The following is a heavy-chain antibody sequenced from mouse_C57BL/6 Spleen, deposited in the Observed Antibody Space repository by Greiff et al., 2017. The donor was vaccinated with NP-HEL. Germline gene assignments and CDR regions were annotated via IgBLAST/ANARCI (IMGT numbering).Heavy chain of an antibody. J-gene: IGHJ4*01. V-gene: IGHV3-6*01. CDR1: GYSITSGYY. Sequence: ESGPGLVKPSQSLSLTCSVTGYSITSGYYWNWIRQFPGNKLEWMGYISYDGSNNYNPSLKNRISITRDTSKNQFFLTLNSVTTEDTATYYCARERAMDYWGQGTSVTVSS. CDR2: ISYDGSN. CDR3: ARERAMDY.